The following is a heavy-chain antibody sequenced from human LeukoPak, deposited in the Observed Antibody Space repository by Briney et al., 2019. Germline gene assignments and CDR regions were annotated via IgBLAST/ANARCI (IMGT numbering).Heavy chain of an antibody. J-gene: IGHJ5*01. V-gene: IGHV3-9*01. CDR2: ISWNSGSI. CDR1: GFTFDDYA. D-gene: IGHD6-19*01. CDR3: ARDQYSNGWFGY. Sequence: GGSLRLSCAASGFTFDDYAMHWVRQAPGKGLEWVSGISWNSGSIGYADSVKGRFTVSRDNAKNSLYLQMNSLRAEDTAVYYCARDQYSNGWFGYWGQGTLVTVSS.